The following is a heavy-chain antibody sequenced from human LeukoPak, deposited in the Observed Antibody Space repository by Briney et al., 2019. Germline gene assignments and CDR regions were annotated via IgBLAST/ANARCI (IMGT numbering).Heavy chain of an antibody. CDR3: ARFTYYDILNLGIY. V-gene: IGHV3-66*01. D-gene: IGHD3-9*01. CDR1: GFTVSNNY. Sequence: GGSLRLSCAASGFTVSNNYMTWVRQPPGKGLEWVSVMYSVGSTYYADSVKGRFTISRDNAKNSLYLQMNSLRAEDTAVYYCARFTYYDILNLGIYWGQGTLVTVSS. CDR2: MYSVGST. J-gene: IGHJ4*02.